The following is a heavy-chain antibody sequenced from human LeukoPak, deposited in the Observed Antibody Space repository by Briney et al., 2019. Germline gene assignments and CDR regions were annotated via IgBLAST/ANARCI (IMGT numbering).Heavy chain of an antibody. CDR1: GFTFTNAW. CDR3: ARGGYAHYYGMDV. V-gene: IGHV3-53*01. Sequence: GGSLRLSCAASGFTFTNAWMNWVRQAPGKGLEWVSVIYSGGTTNYADSVKGRFTISRDNSKNTVYLQMNSLRAEDTAVYYCARGGYAHYYGMDVWGQGTTVTVSS. J-gene: IGHJ6*02. D-gene: IGHD5-18*01. CDR2: IYSGGTT.